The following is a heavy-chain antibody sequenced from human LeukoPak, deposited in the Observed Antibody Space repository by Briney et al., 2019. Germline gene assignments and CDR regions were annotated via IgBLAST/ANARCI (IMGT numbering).Heavy chain of an antibody. CDR2: IYPGDSDT. Sequence: GESLQISCKASGYSFTTHWIGWVRQMPGKGLEWMGIIYPGDSDTRYSPSFQGHVTISADKSISTAYLQWSSLKASDTAMYYCARRLKYYYDSSGHAFDIWGQGTMVTVSS. J-gene: IGHJ3*02. V-gene: IGHV5-51*01. D-gene: IGHD3-22*01. CDR3: ARRLKYYYDSSGHAFDI. CDR1: GYSFTTHW.